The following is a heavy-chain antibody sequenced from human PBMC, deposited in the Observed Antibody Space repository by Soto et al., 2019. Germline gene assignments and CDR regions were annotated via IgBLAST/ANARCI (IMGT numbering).Heavy chain of an antibody. D-gene: IGHD6-25*01. CDR2: ISGSGGRE. CDR1: GFTFSSYA. Sequence: EVQLLESGGGLVQPGGSLRLSCAASGFTFSSYAMSWVRQAPGKGLEWVSAISGSGGREYYADSVRGRFTISRDNSKYTLYLQMTCLGAEDTAVYYCAKEMYSSGAYYFYFGMDVWGPATTVTVSS. CDR3: AKEMYSSGAYYFYFGMDV. V-gene: IGHV3-23*01. J-gene: IGHJ6*02.